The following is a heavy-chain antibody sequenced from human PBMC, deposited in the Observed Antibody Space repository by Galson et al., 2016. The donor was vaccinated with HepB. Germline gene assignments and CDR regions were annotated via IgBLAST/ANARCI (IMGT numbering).Heavy chain of an antibody. J-gene: IGHJ3*02. CDR3: ARSHGGIYKYDAFDI. V-gene: IGHV1-46*01. Sequence: SVKVSCKASGYTFTSYYMHWVRQAPGQGLEWMGRIYPSGGSTTYAQKFQGRVTMTRDTSTSTVYMDLSSLRSEDTAVYYCARSHGGIYKYDAFDIWGQGTMVTVSS. D-gene: IGHD1-26*01. CDR2: IYPSGGST. CDR1: GYTFTSYY.